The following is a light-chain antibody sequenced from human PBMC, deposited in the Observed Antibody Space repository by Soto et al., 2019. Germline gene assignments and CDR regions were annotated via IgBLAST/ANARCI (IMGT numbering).Light chain of an antibody. CDR3: QQYISSPPGFT. Sequence: EIVLTQSPGTLSLFPGERATLSCRASQSVSSTYFAWYRQKPGQPPSLLIYGASNRATVVPDRFSGSGSGPDFTLTISRLEPADVVVYYCQQYISSPPGFTFGPGTTVEIK. CDR1: QSVSSTY. CDR2: GAS. V-gene: IGKV3-20*01. J-gene: IGKJ3*01.